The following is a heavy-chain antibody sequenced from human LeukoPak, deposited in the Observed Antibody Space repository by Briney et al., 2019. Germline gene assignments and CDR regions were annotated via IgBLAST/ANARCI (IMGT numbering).Heavy chain of an antibody. V-gene: IGHV4-39*07. CDR3: ARVRIAAAGTRDAFDI. CDR1: GGSISSSSYY. Sequence: SETLSLTCTVSGGSISSSSYYWGWIRQPPGKGLEWIGSIYYSGSTYYNPSLKSRVTISVDTSKNQFSLKLSSVTAADTAVYYCARVRIAAAGTRDAFDIWGQGTMVTVSS. J-gene: IGHJ3*02. D-gene: IGHD6-13*01. CDR2: IYYSGST.